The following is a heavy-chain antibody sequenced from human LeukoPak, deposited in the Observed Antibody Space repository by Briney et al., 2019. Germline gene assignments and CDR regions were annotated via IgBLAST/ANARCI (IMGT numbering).Heavy chain of an antibody. Sequence: GGSLRLSCAASGFTFSSYATSWVRQAPGKGLEWVSAISGSGGSTYYADSVKGRFTISRDNSKNTLFLQMNSLRAEDTAVYYCAKEPRENSGYYVSGWFDPWGQGTLVTVSS. CDR2: ISGSGGST. CDR3: AKEPRENSGYYVSGWFDP. J-gene: IGHJ5*02. CDR1: GFTFSSYA. D-gene: IGHD5-12*01. V-gene: IGHV3-23*01.